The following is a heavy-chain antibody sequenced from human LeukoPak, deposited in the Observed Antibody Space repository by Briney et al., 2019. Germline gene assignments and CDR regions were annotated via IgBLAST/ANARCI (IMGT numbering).Heavy chain of an antibody. CDR3: ARTHRGLVPVRYFDL. Sequence: SETLSLTCAVYGGSFSGYYWSWIRQPPGKGLGWIGEINHSGSTNYNPSLKSRVTISVDTSKNQFSLKLSSVTAADTAVYYCARTHRGLVPVRYFDLWGRGTLVTVSS. CDR1: GGSFSGYY. CDR2: INHSGST. V-gene: IGHV4-34*01. D-gene: IGHD6-6*01. J-gene: IGHJ2*01.